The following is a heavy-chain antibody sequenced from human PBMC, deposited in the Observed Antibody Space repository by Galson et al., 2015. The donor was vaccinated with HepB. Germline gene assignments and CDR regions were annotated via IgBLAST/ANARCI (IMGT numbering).Heavy chain of an antibody. CDR3: AKDVGPMVLPKRCGMDV. CDR1: GYTFRDCY. Sequence: SVKVSCKASGYTFRDCYLHWVRQAPGQGLEWMGWINPYSGGTKYAQKFQGWVTLTKDTSTRTVFMELSRLKSDDTAVYYCAKDVGPMVLPKRCGMDVWGQGTPVTV. D-gene: IGHD3-10*01. CDR2: INPYSGGT. J-gene: IGHJ6*02. V-gene: IGHV1-2*04.